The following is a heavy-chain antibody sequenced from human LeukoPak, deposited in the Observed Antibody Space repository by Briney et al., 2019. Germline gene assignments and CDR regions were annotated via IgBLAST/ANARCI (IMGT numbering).Heavy chain of an antibody. CDR2: INSDGSST. J-gene: IGHJ4*02. CDR3: ARDYYTSGSPNDY. Sequence: GSLRLSCAASGFTFSSYWMHWVRQAPGKGLVWVSRINSDGSSTNYADSVKGRFTISRDNAKNTLYLQMSSLRAEDTAVYYCARDYYTSGSPNDYWGQGTLVTVSS. D-gene: IGHD3-10*01. CDR1: GFTFSSYW. V-gene: IGHV3-74*01.